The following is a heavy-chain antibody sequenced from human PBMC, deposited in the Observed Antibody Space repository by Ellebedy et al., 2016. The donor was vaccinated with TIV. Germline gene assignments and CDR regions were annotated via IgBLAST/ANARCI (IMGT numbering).Heavy chain of an antibody. J-gene: IGHJ4*02. V-gene: IGHV3-69-1*01. CDR2: ISWDGGST. CDR3: ARENQRSDGSGSYLYYFDY. D-gene: IGHD3-10*01. Sequence: GESLKISCAASGFTFSDHYIDWVRQAPGKGLEWVSLISWDGGSTYYADSVKGRFTISRDNAKNSLYLQMNSLRAEDTAVYYCARENQRSDGSGSYLYYFDYWGQGTLVTVSS. CDR1: GFTFSDHY.